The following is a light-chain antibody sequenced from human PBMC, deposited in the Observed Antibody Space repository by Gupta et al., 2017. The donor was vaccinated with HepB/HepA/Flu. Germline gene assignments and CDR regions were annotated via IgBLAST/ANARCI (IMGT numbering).Light chain of an antibody. CDR3: AAWDTSLSTYV. Sequence: QSVLTQPPSASVTPGQRAATPGSGSISSVGRDTVDCYRQPPGAPPKLLIYYDDRRPSGVPDGFSGSKSCTKAALAISGLRSEDEADYYCAAWDTSLSTYVFGTGTWVTVL. CDR1: ISSVGRDT. J-gene: IGLJ1*01. V-gene: IGLV1-47*02. CDR2: YDD.